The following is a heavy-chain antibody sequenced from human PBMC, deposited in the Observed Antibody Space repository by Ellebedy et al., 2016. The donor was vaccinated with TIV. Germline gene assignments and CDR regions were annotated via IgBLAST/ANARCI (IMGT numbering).Heavy chain of an antibody. CDR1: GYTFISYF. V-gene: IGHV1-46*01. Sequence: AASVKVSCKASGYTFISYFIHWARQAPGQGLEWMGIIDPLSGSTNYAQKFQGRVTVTRDTSTSTLYMQLISLRSEDTAVYYCAREARGTGGFDPWGQGTLVTVSS. CDR3: AREARGTGGFDP. J-gene: IGHJ5*02. CDR2: IDPLSGST. D-gene: IGHD2-8*02.